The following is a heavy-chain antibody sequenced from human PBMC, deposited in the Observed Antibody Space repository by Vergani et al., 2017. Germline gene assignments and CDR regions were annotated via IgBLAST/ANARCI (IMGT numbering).Heavy chain of an antibody. Sequence: QVQLVQSGAEVKKPGASVKVSCQASGYTFTGYYMHWVRQAPGQGLEWMGWINPNSGGTNYAQKVQGRVTMTRDTSLSTAYMELSRLRSDDTAVYYCARLSGYDSKAFDYWGQGTLVTVSS. D-gene: IGHD5-12*01. V-gene: IGHV1-2*02. J-gene: IGHJ4*02. CDR1: GYTFTGYY. CDR2: INPNSGGT. CDR3: ARLSGYDSKAFDY.